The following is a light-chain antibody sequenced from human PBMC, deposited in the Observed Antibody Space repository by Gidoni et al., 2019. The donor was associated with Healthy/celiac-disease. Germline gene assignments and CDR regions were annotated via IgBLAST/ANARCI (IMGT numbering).Light chain of an antibody. CDR2: DAS. J-gene: IGKJ4*01. Sequence: EIVLTQSPATLSLSPGERATLSCRASQSVSRYLAWYQQKPGQAPRLLIYDASNRATGIPARFSGSGSGTDFTLTISSLEPEDLAFYYCQQRSNWPLTFGGGTKVEIK. V-gene: IGKV3-11*01. CDR1: QSVSRY. CDR3: QQRSNWPLT.